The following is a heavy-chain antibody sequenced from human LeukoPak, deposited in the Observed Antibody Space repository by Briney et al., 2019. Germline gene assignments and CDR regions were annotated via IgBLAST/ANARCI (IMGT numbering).Heavy chain of an antibody. CDR1: GGSFTNYY. J-gene: IGHJ4*02. V-gene: IGHV4-34*01. D-gene: IGHD3/OR15-3a*01. CDR2: INHSGSS. Sequence: SETLSLTCAVYGGSFTNYYWSWIRQPPGKGLEWIGEINHSGSSKYNPSLKSRVTISIDTSKNQFSLRLTSVTAADTAVYYCARQTGSGLFILPGGQGTLVTVSS. CDR3: ARQTGSGLFILP.